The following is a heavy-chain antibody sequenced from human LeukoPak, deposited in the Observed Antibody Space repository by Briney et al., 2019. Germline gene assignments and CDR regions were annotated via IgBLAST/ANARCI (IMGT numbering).Heavy chain of an antibody. J-gene: IGHJ4*02. D-gene: IGHD3-10*01. CDR1: GFSLSTSGVG. V-gene: IGHV2-5*02. Sequence: SGPTLVNPTQTLTLTCTFSGFSLSTSGVGVGWIRQPPGKALEWLALIYWDDDKRYSPSLKSRLTITKDTSKNQVVLTMTNMDPVDTATYYCAHTVYRYGSGSYVSFDYWGQGTLVIVSS. CDR2: IYWDDDK. CDR3: AHTVYRYGSGSYVSFDY.